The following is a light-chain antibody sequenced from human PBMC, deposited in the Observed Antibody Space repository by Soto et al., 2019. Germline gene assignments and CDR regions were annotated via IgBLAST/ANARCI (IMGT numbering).Light chain of an antibody. CDR3: GSYTTSSNYV. J-gene: IGLJ1*01. CDR2: DVS. Sequence: QSALTQPVSVSGSPGQSITISCTGTSSDIDAYNYVSWYQLHPGTAHKLMIYDVSNRPSGISNRFSGSKSGNTASLTISGLQAEDEADYYRGSYTTSSNYVFGTGTKVTVL. CDR1: SSDIDAYNY. V-gene: IGLV2-14*01.